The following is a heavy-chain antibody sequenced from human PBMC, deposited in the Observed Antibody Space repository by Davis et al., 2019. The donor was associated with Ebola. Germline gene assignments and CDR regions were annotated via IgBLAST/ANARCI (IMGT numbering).Heavy chain of an antibody. CDR2: IYRDGSEK. Sequence: GESLKISCAASGFTFDNFWMSWVRQAPGKGLEWVANIYRDGSEKYYVDSVKGRFTISRDSATNSLYLQMSSLRAEDTALYYCAKDKTMATHYWYFDLWGRGTLVTVSS. D-gene: IGHD4/OR15-4a*01. CDR1: GFTFDNFW. J-gene: IGHJ2*01. CDR3: AKDKTMATHYWYFDL. V-gene: IGHV3-7*01.